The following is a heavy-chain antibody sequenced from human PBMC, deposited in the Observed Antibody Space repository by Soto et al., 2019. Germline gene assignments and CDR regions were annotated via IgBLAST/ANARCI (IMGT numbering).Heavy chain of an antibody. CDR3: ARALSLGVRGVIAPNYHYYYGMDV. D-gene: IGHD3-10*01. CDR1: GFTFSSYG. CDR2: ISYDGSNK. J-gene: IGHJ6*02. Sequence: GGSLRLSCAASGFTFSSYGMHWVRQAPGKGLEWVAVISYDGSNKYYADSVKGRFTISRDNSKNTLYLQMNSLRAEDTAVYYCARALSLGVRGVIAPNYHYYYGMDVWGQGTTVTVSS. V-gene: IGHV3-30*03.